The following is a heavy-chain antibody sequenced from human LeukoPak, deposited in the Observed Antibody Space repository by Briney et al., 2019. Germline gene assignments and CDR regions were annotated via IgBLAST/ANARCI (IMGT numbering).Heavy chain of an antibody. CDR3: AKELHYYYDSSGYLY. D-gene: IGHD3-22*01. V-gene: IGHV3-23*01. CDR1: GFTFSSYA. J-gene: IGHJ4*02. CDR2: ISGSGGST. Sequence: GGSLRLSCAASGFTFSSYAMSWVRQAPGKGLEWVSAISGSGGSTYYADSVKGRFTISRDNSKNTLYLQMKSLRAEDTAVYYCAKELHYYYDSSGYLYWGQGTLVTVSS.